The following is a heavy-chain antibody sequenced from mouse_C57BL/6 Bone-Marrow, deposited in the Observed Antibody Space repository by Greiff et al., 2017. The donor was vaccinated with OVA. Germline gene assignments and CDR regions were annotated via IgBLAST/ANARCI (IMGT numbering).Heavy chain of an antibody. CDR1: GFSFNTYA. Sequence: EVMLVESGGGLVQPKGSLKLSCAASGFSFNTYAMNWVRQAPGKGLEWVARIRSKSNNYATYYADSVKDRFTISRDDSESMLYLQMNNLKTEDTAMYYCVRDYDYGFAYWGQGTLVTVSA. V-gene: IGHV10-1*01. J-gene: IGHJ3*01. CDR3: VRDYDYGFAY. D-gene: IGHD2-4*01. CDR2: IRSKSNNYAT.